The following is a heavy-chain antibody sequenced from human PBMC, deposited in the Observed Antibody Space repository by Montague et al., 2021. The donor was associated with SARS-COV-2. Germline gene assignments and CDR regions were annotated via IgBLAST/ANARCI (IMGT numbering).Heavy chain of an antibody. CDR1: GFTFNAFA. Sequence: SLRLSCAASGFTFNAFAMNWVRQAPGKGLVWVSAIGGSGGFTYYANSVRGRFTISRDNSKKTLFLQMNNLRVEDTAVYYCAKILTNRSGWYGIDFWGPGTLVTVST. V-gene: IGHV3-23*01. J-gene: IGHJ4*02. CDR2: IGGSGGFT. D-gene: IGHD6-19*01. CDR3: AKILTNRSGWYGIDF.